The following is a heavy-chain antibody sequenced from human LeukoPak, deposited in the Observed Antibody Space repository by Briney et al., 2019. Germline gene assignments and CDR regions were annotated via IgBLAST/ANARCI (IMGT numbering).Heavy chain of an antibody. Sequence: GGSLRLSCAASGFTFSSYAMSWVRQAPGKGLEWVSAISGGGGSTYYADSVKGRFTISRDNSKNTLYLQMNSLRDEDTAIYYCTRGSGWLLDYWGQGTLVTVSS. CDR3: TRGSGWLLDY. J-gene: IGHJ4*02. CDR1: GFTFSSYA. V-gene: IGHV3-23*01. CDR2: ISGGGGST. D-gene: IGHD5-12*01.